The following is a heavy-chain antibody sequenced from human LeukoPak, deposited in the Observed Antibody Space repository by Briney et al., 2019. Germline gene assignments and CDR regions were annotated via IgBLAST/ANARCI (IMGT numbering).Heavy chain of an antibody. CDR1: GGSISSGSYY. CDR3: ARTLRGGEKNYYYMDV. CDR2: IYTSGST. D-gene: IGHD3-10*01. Sequence: PSETLSLTCTVSGGSISSGSYYWSWIRQPAGKGLEWIGRIYTSGSTNYNPSLKSRVTISVDTSKNQFSLKLSSVTAADTAVYYCARTLRGGEKNYYYMDVWGKGTTVTISS. J-gene: IGHJ6*03. V-gene: IGHV4-61*02.